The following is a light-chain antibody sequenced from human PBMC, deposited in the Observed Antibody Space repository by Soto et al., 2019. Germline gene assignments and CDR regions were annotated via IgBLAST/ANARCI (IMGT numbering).Light chain of an antibody. CDR2: EDN. CDR3: QSYDSNTWGV. V-gene: IGLV6-57*04. J-gene: IGLJ3*02. CDR1: SGNIASNY. Sequence: NFMLTQPHSVSESPGKTVTISCTRSSGNIASNYVQWYQQRPGSAPTIVIYEDNQRPPGVPDRFSGSIDSSSNSASLAISGLKTEDEADYYCQSYDSNTWGVFGGGTKLTVL.